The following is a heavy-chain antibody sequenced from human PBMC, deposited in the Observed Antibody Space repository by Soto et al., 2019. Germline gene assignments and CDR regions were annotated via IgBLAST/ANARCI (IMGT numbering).Heavy chain of an antibody. CDR3: ARHAPMTMLAFDY. J-gene: IGHJ4*02. CDR2: T. Sequence: QLQLQEPGPGLVKPSETLSLSCTVSGGPISSSGYYWGWIRQPPGKGLEWIGGTYYNPSLESGVTISVDTSKNQVSLRLSSVTAADTAVYYCARHAPMTMLAFDYWGQGTLVTVSS. D-gene: IGHD2-8*01. CDR1: GGPISSSGYY. V-gene: IGHV4-39*01.